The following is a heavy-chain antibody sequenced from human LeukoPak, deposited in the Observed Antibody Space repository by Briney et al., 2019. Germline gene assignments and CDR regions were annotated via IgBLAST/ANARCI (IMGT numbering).Heavy chain of an antibody. CDR2: ISYDGSNK. J-gene: IGHJ5*02. CDR3: ARDKRIAARQWFDP. D-gene: IGHD6-6*01. CDR1: GFTFSSYA. Sequence: GGSLRLSCAASGFTFSSYAMHWVRQAPGKGLEWVAAISYDGSNKYCADSVKGRFTISRDNSKNTLYLQMNSLRAEDTAVYYCARDKRIAARQWFDPWGQGTLVTVSS. V-gene: IGHV3-30-3*01.